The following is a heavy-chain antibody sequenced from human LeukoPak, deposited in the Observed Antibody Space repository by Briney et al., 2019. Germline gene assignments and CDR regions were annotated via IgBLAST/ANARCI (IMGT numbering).Heavy chain of an antibody. CDR2: ISYDGSNK. D-gene: IGHD2-2*01. V-gene: IGHV3-30*03. CDR3: TRHAHTGTFDY. J-gene: IGHJ4*02. CDR1: GFTFSSYG. Sequence: GGSLRLSCAASGFTFSSYGMHWVRQAPGKGLEWVAVISYDGSNKYYADSVKGRFTISRDNSKNTLYLQMNSLRAEDTAVYYCTRHAHTGTFDYWGQGTLVTVSS.